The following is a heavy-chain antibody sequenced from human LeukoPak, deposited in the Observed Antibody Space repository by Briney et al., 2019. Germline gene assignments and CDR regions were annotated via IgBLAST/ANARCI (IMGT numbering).Heavy chain of an antibody. CDR2: INPNSGGT. Sequence: ASVKVSCKASGYTFTGYYMHWVRQAPGQGLEWMGWINPNSGGTNYAQKFQGRVTMTRDTSISTAYMELSRLRSDDTAVYYCASSLLSVVPAASWFDPRGQGTLVTVSS. J-gene: IGHJ5*02. CDR1: GYTFTGYY. V-gene: IGHV1-2*02. CDR3: ASSLLSVVPAASWFDP. D-gene: IGHD2-2*01.